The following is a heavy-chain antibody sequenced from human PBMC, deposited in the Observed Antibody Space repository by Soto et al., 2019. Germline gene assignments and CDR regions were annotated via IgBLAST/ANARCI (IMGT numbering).Heavy chain of an antibody. V-gene: IGHV3-30*03. CDR3: ARTRSAWSDFHYYSLDV. CDR1: GFTFNSYG. Sequence: ESGGGVVQPGRSLRLSCAASGFTFNSYGMYWVRQGPGNGLEWVAFISYDSTKTYYADSVKGRFTISRDNSNSALYVQMNSLTGEDTAVYYCARTRSAWSDFHYYSLDVWGQGTTVTVSS. J-gene: IGHJ6*02. CDR2: ISYDSTKT. D-gene: IGHD1-26*01.